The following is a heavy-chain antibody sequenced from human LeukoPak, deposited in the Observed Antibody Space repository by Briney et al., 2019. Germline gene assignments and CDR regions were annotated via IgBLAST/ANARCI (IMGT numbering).Heavy chain of an antibody. V-gene: IGHV3-30*18. CDR1: GFTFSGYG. CDR2: ISYDGSNK. J-gene: IGHJ4*02. CDR3: AKDGGLLTTRYYFDY. D-gene: IGHD4-11*01. Sequence: GRSLRLSCAASGFTFSGYGMHWVRQAPGKGLEWVAVISYDGSNKYYADSVKGRFTISRDNSKNTLYLQMNSLRAEDTAVYYCAKDGGLLTTRYYFDYWGQGTLVTVSS.